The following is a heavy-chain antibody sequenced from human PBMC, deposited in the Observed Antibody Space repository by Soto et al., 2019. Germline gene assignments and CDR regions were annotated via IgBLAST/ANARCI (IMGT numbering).Heavy chain of an antibody. CDR1: GYSISSGYY. CDR2: VYHNGIM. D-gene: IGHD3-10*01. Sequence: LSLTCSASGYSISSGYYWGWVRQAPGKGLEWLGSVYHNGIMFHNPSFQSRVTISVDTSKNQFSLNLRSVTAADTAVYYCAALWFGELAFNYWGHGILVTVSS. J-gene: IGHJ4*01. V-gene: IGHV4-38-2*02. CDR3: AALWFGELAFNY.